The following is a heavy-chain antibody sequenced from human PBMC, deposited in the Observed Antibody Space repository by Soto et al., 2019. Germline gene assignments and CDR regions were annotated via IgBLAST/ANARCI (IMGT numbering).Heavy chain of an antibody. CDR3: ARPYCSGGSCYSYYAFDI. Sequence: GGSLRLSCAASGFTFSSYGMHWVRQAPGKGLEWVAFILYDGSNKYYADSVKGRFTISRDKSKNTLYLQMNSLLAEDTAVYYCARPYCSGGSCYSYYAFDIWGQGTMVTVSS. J-gene: IGHJ3*02. CDR2: ILYDGSNK. CDR1: GFTFSSYG. D-gene: IGHD2-15*01. V-gene: IGHV3-33*01.